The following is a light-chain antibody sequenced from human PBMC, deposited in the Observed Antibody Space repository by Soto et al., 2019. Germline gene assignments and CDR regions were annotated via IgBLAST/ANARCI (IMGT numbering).Light chain of an antibody. Sequence: QSALTQPASVSGSPGQSITISCTGANSDIGNYDFVSWYQQHPGEAPKVLIFDVSNRPSGISNRFSGSKSGNTASLTIYGLQAEDEADYFCSSYTSTSSFYVFGTGTKVTVL. CDR1: NSDIGNYDF. CDR3: SSYTSTSSFYV. V-gene: IGLV2-14*03. J-gene: IGLJ1*01. CDR2: DVS.